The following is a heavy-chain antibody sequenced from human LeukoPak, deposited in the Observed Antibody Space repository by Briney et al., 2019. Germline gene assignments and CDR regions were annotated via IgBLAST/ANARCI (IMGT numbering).Heavy chain of an antibody. D-gene: IGHD2-2*01. J-gene: IGHJ5*02. CDR3: ATVVPAAMGWFDP. CDR1: GYTFTGYY. V-gene: IGHV1-2*02. Sequence: ASVKVSCEASGYTFTGYYMHWVRQAPGQGLEWMGWINPNSGGTNYAQKFQGRVTTTRDTSISTAYMELSRLRSDDTAVYYCATVVPAAMGWFDPWGQGTLVTVSS. CDR2: INPNSGGT.